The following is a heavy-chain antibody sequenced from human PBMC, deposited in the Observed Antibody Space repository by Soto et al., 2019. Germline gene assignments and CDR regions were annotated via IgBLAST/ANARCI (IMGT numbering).Heavy chain of an antibody. Sequence: GAPVKVSCKASGYTFPSYDINWGRQAPGQGLEWMGWMNPNSGNTGYAQKFQGRVTMTRNTSISTAYMELSSLRSEDTAVYYCAIRTGYYGSGSPNWFDPWGQGTLVTAPQ. CDR2: MNPNSGNT. CDR3: AIRTGYYGSGSPNWFDP. CDR1: GYTFPSYD. J-gene: IGHJ5*02. V-gene: IGHV1-8*01. D-gene: IGHD3-10*01.